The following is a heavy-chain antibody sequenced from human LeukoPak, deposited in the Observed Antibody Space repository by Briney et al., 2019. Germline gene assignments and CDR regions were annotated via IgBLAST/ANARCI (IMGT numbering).Heavy chain of an antibody. D-gene: IGHD3-10*01. CDR1: GFTFSSYS. CDR3: ARDPHYYGSGSYYANFDY. V-gene: IGHV3-21*01. Sequence: GRSLRLSCAASGFTFSSYSMNWVRQAPGKGLEWVSSISSSSSYIYYADSVKGRFTISRDNAKNSLYLQMNSLRAEDTAVYYCARDPHYYGSGSYYANFDYWGQGTLVTVSS. J-gene: IGHJ4*02. CDR2: ISSSSSYI.